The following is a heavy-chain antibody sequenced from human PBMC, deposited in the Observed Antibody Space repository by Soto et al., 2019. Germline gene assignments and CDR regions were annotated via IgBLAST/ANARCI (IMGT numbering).Heavy chain of an antibody. CDR2: IYYSGST. J-gene: IGHJ6*02. Sequence: SETLSLTCTVSGGSISSGDYYWSWIRQPPGRGLEWIGYIYYSGSTYYNPSLKSRVTISVDTSKNQFSLKLSSVTAADTAVYYCARVGATPYYYYGMDVWGQGTTVTVSS. V-gene: IGHV4-30-4*01. D-gene: IGHD3-16*01. CDR1: GGSISSGDYY. CDR3: ARVGATPYYYYGMDV.